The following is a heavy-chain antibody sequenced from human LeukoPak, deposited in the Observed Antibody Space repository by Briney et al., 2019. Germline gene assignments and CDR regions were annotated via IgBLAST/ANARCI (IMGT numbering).Heavy chain of an antibody. D-gene: IGHD1-26*01. V-gene: IGHV4-59*01. Sequence: PSETLSLTCTASGGPISSYYWSWIRQPPGKGLERIGYIYYSGSTNYNPSLKSRVTISVDTSKNQFSLKLSSVTAADTAVYYCARGIVGATVRRRYFDYWGQGTLVTVSS. CDR1: GGPISSYY. J-gene: IGHJ4*02. CDR2: IYYSGST. CDR3: ARGIVGATVRRRYFDY.